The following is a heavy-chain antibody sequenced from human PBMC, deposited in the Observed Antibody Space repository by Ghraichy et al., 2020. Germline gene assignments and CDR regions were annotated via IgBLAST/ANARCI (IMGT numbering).Heavy chain of an antibody. Sequence: GGSLRLSCAVSGFTFSSYWMHWVRQAPGKGLVWVSRINSDGSNTNYADSVKGRFTISRDNAKNTLYLQMDSLRAEDTAVYYCANIAQGGTVEEDFQHWGQGTLVTVSS. J-gene: IGHJ1*01. CDR2: INSDGSNT. D-gene: IGHD6-13*01. CDR1: GFTFSSYW. V-gene: IGHV3-74*01. CDR3: ANIAQGGTVEEDFQH.